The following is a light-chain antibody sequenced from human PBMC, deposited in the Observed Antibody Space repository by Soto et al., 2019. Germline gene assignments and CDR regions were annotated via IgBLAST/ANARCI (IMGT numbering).Light chain of an antibody. V-gene: IGKV1-39*01. Sequence: DIQMTQSPSSLSASVGDRVNITCRTSQSIKYLNWYQQIPGRAPKFLIATASILQRGVPSRFSGSGSGTEFSLTINTLQPEDFATYYCQQSDRAPLTFGGGTKVEIK. CDR3: QQSDRAPLT. CDR1: QSIKY. J-gene: IGKJ4*01. CDR2: TAS.